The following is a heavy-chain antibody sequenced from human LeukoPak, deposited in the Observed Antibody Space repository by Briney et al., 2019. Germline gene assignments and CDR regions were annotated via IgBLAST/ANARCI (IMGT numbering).Heavy chain of an antibody. Sequence: GGSLRLSCAASGFTFSSNSMNWVRQAPGKGLEWVSYISSTGGTIYYADSMKGRFTISRDNAKNSLYLQMNSLRAEDTAVYYCAKDGRAYDWNYYYYGMDVWGQGTTVTVSS. CDR3: AKDGRAYDWNYYYYGMDV. J-gene: IGHJ6*02. CDR2: ISSTGGTI. D-gene: IGHD5-12*01. CDR1: GFTFSSNS. V-gene: IGHV3-48*04.